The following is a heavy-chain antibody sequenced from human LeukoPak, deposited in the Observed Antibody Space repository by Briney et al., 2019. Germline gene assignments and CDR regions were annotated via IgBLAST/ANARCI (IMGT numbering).Heavy chain of an antibody. D-gene: IGHD4-17*01. Sequence: GGSLRLSCAASGFTFSDYTMNWVRQAPGKGLEWVSSISSGGTYKYYADSVKGRFTISRDNAHNSLYLQMNSLRAEDSSVYYCARPTTVTTISADAFDIWGQGTMVTVSS. CDR1: GFTFSDYT. CDR3: ARPTTVTTISADAFDI. J-gene: IGHJ3*02. CDR2: ISSGGTYK. V-gene: IGHV3-21*01.